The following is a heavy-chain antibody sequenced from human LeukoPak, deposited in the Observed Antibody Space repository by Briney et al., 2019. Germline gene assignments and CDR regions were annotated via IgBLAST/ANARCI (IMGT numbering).Heavy chain of an antibody. CDR2: ISSSSSTI. Sequence: GGSLRLSCAASGFTFSSYSMNWVRQAPGKGLEWVSYISSSSSTIYYADSVKGRFAISRDNAKNSLYLQMNSLRAEDTAVYYCARGRGSGSYYYWGQGTLVTVSS. V-gene: IGHV3-48*01. CDR1: GFTFSSYS. CDR3: ARGRGSGSYYY. J-gene: IGHJ4*02. D-gene: IGHD3-10*01.